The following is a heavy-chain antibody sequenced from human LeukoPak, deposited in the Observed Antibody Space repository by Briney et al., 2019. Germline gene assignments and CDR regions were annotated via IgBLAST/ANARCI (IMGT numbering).Heavy chain of an antibody. CDR2: IYHSGST. J-gene: IGHJ6*04. CDR1: GYSISSGYY. Sequence: PSETLSLTCTVSGYSISSGYYWGWIRQPPGKGLEWIGSIYHSGSTYYNPSLKSRGTISVDTSKNQFPLKLSSVTAADTAVYYCARDQPYPDVWGKGTTVTVSS. CDR3: ARDQPYPDV. V-gene: IGHV4-38-2*02.